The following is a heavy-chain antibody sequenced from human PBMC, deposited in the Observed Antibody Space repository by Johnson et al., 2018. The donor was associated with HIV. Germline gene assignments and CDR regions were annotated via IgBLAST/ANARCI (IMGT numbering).Heavy chain of an antibody. CDR3: ASGDAFDI. V-gene: IGHV3-7*05. CDR2: IKQDGSEK. CDR1: GFTFSSYW. J-gene: IGHJ3*02. Sequence: VQLVESGGGLVQPGGSLRLSCAASGFTFSSYWMSWVRQAPGKGLEWVANIKQDGSEKYHVDSVKGRFTISRDNGKSFLYLQMNSLRAEDTAVYYCASGDAFDIWGQGTMVTVSS.